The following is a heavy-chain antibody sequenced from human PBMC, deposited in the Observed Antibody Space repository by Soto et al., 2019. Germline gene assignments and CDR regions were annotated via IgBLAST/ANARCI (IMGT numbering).Heavy chain of an antibody. CDR3: ARARATIAAAAIFDC. CDR1: GGSISGYY. CDR2: IYYSGST. Sequence: SETLSLTCSVFGGSISGYYWSWLRQSPGKGLEWIAYIYYSGSTNYNSSLESRVTISVDKSKNQFSLKLTSVTAADTAVYYCARARATIAAAAIFDCWGQGTLVTVSS. V-gene: IGHV4-59*12. D-gene: IGHD6-13*01. J-gene: IGHJ4*02.